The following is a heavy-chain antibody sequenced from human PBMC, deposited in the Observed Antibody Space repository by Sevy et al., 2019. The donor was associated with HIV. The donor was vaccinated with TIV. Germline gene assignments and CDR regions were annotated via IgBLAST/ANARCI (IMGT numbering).Heavy chain of an antibody. V-gene: IGHV1-46*01. CDR1: GYTFTSYY. CDR3: ARDHTVIGRSWYGAFDI. Sequence: ASVKVSCKASGYTFTSYYMHWVRQAPGQGLEWMGMINPSGGSTIYAQKCQGRVTMTRDTSTSTVYMELSSLRSEDTAVYYCARDHTVIGRSWYGAFDIWGQGTMVTVSS. D-gene: IGHD6-13*01. J-gene: IGHJ3*02. CDR2: INPSGGST.